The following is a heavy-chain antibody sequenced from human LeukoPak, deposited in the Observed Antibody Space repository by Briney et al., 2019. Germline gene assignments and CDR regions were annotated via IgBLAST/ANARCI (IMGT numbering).Heavy chain of an antibody. D-gene: IGHD1-26*01. Sequence: PSETLSLTCTVSGGSISSYYWSWIRQPAGMGLEWIGRIYTSGSTNYNPSLKSRVTMSVDTSKNQFSLKLSSVTAADTAVYYCAGSGSYSEYFDYWGQGTLVTVSS. CDR2: IYTSGST. V-gene: IGHV4-4*07. CDR3: AGSGSYSEYFDY. J-gene: IGHJ4*02. CDR1: GGSISSYY.